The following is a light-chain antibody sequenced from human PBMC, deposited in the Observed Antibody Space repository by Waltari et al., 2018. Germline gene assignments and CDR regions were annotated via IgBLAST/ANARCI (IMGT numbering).Light chain of an antibody. CDR3: QQYGSSQVT. J-gene: IGKJ4*01. CDR2: GAS. V-gene: IGKV3-20*01. CDR1: QRVSSSY. Sequence: EIVLTQSPGTLSLSPGERATLSCRASQRVSSSYLAWYQQKPGQAPRLLIYGASSRATGIPDRVSGSGSGTDFTLTISRLEPEDFAVYYCQQYGSSQVTFGGGTKVEIK.